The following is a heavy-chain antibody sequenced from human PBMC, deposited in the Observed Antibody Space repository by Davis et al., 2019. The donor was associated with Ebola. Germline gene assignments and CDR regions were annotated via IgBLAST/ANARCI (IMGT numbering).Heavy chain of an antibody. D-gene: IGHD5-12*01. J-gene: IGHJ3*02. Sequence: GGSLRLSCAASGFIFSSYVMSWVRQAPGKGLEWVSTFGVGADTYYADSVKGRFAISRDNSKNTLYLQMNSLRVEDTAIYYCTTPGGQDSGYDVFDIWGQGTMVTVSS. CDR1: GFIFSSYV. CDR3: TTPGGQDSGYDVFDI. CDR2: FGVGADT. V-gene: IGHV3-23*01.